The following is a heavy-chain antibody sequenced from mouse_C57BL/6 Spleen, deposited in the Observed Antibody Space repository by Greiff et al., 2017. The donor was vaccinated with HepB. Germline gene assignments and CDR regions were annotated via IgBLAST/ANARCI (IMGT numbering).Heavy chain of an antibody. Sequence: EVMLVESGGGLVKPGGSLKLSCAASGFTFSDYGMHWVRQAPEKGLEWVAYISSGSSTIYYADTVKGRFTISRDNAKNTLFLQMTSLRSEDTAMYYCARGELPDYYAMDYWGQGTSVTVSS. V-gene: IGHV5-17*01. D-gene: IGHD5-5*01. CDR3: ARGELPDYYAMDY. CDR1: GFTFSDYG. CDR2: ISSGSSTI. J-gene: IGHJ4*01.